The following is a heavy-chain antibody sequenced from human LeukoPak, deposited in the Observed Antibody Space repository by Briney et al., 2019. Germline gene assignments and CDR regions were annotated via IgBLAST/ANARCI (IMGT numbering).Heavy chain of an antibody. CDR2: IYYSGST. CDR1: GGSINSYY. D-gene: IGHD2-8*02. Sequence: SETLSLTCTVSGGSINSYYWSWIRQTPGKRLEWIGYIYYSGSTNYNPSLKSRVTISVDTSKNQFSLNLSSVTAADTAVYYCARGRAMGVYTYYYYMDVWGKGTTVTISS. V-gene: IGHV4-59*01. CDR3: ARGRAMGVYTYYYYMDV. J-gene: IGHJ6*03.